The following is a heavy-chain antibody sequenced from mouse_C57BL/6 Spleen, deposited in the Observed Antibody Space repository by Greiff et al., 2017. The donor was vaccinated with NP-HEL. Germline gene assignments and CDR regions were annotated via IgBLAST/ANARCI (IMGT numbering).Heavy chain of an antibody. V-gene: IGHV14-4*01. J-gene: IGHJ2*01. Sequence: EVQLQQSGAELVRPGASVKLSCTASGFNIKDDYMHWVKQRPEQGLEWIGWIDPENGDTEYASKFQGKATITADTSSNPAYLQLSSLTSEDTAVYYCSYGNYVRNYWGQGTTLTVSS. CDR2: IDPENGDT. CDR1: GFNIKDDY. CDR3: SYGNYVRNY. D-gene: IGHD2-1*01.